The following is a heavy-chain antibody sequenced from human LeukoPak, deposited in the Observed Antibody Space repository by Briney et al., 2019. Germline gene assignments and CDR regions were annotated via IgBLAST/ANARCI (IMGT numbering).Heavy chain of an antibody. V-gene: IGHV4-34*01. D-gene: IGHD6-19*01. Sequence: PSETLSLTCAVYGESFSGYYWNWIRQPPGKGLEWIGEINHTGGTNYNPSLKSRVTISADTSKNQFSLNLSSVTAADTAVYYCASGQWLSRHAYYFDYWGQGTLVTVSS. J-gene: IGHJ4*02. CDR2: INHTGGT. CDR3: ASGQWLSRHAYYFDY. CDR1: GESFSGYY.